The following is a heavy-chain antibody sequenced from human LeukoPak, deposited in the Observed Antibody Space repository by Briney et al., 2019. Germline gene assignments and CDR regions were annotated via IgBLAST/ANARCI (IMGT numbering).Heavy chain of an antibody. V-gene: IGHV3-7*01. Sequence: GGSLRLSCAASGFTFSSYWMSWVRQAPGKGLEWVANIKKGGSEKYYVDSVKGRFTISRDNAKNSLYLQMSSLRAEDTAVYYCARDRYSGYEWEGDYWGQGTLVTVSS. CDR1: GFTFSSYW. CDR3: ARDRYSGYEWEGDY. D-gene: IGHD5-12*01. CDR2: IKKGGSEK. J-gene: IGHJ4*02.